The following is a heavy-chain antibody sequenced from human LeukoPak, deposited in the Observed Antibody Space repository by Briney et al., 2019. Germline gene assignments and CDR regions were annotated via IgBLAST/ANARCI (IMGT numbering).Heavy chain of an antibody. J-gene: IGHJ5*02. D-gene: IGHD3-22*01. CDR2: IYYSGST. Sequence: ASETLSLTCTVSGGSISSYYWSWIRQPPGKGLEWIGYIYYSGSTNYNPSPKSRVTISVDTSKNQFSLKLSSVTAADTAVYYCARTYYYDSSGYTFLWFDPWGQGTLVTVSS. CDR1: GGSISSYY. V-gene: IGHV4-59*01. CDR3: ARTYYYDSSGYTFLWFDP.